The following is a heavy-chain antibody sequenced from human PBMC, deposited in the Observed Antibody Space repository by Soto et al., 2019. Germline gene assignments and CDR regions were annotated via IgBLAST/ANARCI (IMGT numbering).Heavy chain of an antibody. CDR1: GDSISTYY. CDR3: ARGRFDFIWGTPAPYLDY. D-gene: IGHD3-16*01. V-gene: IGHV4-59*01. Sequence: SETLSLTCTVSGDSISTYYWTWIRQPPGKGLEWIGYIYNSATTKYNPSLKSRVTISVDTSKNQFSLKLSSVTTADTAVYYCARGRFDFIWGTPAPYLDYWGQGALLTVSS. CDR2: IYNSATT. J-gene: IGHJ4*02.